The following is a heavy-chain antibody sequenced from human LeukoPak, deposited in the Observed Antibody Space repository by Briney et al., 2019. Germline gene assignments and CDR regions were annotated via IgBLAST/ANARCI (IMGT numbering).Heavy chain of an antibody. CDR1: GGSISSGDYY. J-gene: IGHJ4*02. V-gene: IGHV4-30-4*01. CDR2: IYYSGST. Sequence: SQTLSLTCTVSGGSISSGDYYWSWIRQPPGKGLEWIGYIYYSGSTYYNPSLKSRVTISVDTSKNQFSLKLSSVTAADTAVYYCARERGRDGYNWVSDYWGQGTLVTVSS. D-gene: IGHD5-24*01. CDR3: ARERGRDGYNWVSDY.